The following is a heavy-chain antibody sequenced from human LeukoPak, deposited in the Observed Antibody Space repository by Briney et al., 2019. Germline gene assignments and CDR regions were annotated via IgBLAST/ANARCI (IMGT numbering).Heavy chain of an antibody. CDR1: GYTFISYG. J-gene: IGHJ4*02. CDR2: ISGYNGNT. Sequence: ASVKVSCKASGYTFISYGISWVRQAPGQGLECMGWISGYNGNTNYAQKFQGRVTMTTDTSTSTAYMELRSLRADDTAVYYCARDDLHGDLDFDYWGQGTLVTVSS. CDR3: ARDDLHGDLDFDY. D-gene: IGHD4-17*01. V-gene: IGHV1-18*04.